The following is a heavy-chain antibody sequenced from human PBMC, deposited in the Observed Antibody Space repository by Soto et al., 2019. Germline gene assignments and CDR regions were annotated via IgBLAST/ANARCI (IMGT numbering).Heavy chain of an antibody. CDR1: GGSFSVYY. D-gene: IGHD3-10*01. CDR3: TRGGLWFGELLGFDP. Sequence: QVQLRQWGAGLLKPSETLSLTCAVYGGSFSVYYWSWIRQPPGKGLEWIGEINHSGSTNYNPSLKSRVTISVDTSKNQLSLKLSSVTAADTAVYYCTRGGLWFGELLGFDPWGQGTLVTVSS. CDR2: INHSGST. V-gene: IGHV4-34*01. J-gene: IGHJ5*02.